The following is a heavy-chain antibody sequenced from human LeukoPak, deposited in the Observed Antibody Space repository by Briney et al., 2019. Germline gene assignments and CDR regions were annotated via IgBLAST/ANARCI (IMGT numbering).Heavy chain of an antibody. CDR2: IHYSGST. CDR1: GDSISSSSFS. V-gene: IGHV4-39*01. D-gene: IGHD2-2*01. Sequence: SETLSLTCTVSGDSISSSSFSWGWIRQPPGKGLEWIGSIHYSGSTYDTPSLKSRVTISVDTSKNQFSLKLSAVTAADTAVYYCARLPLSTNYYYYGLDVWGLGTAVTVSS. J-gene: IGHJ6*02. CDR3: ARLPLSTNYYYYGLDV.